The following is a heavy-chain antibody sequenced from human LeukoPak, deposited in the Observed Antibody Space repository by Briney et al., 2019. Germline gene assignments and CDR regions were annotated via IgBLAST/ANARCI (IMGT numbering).Heavy chain of an antibody. CDR3: VRLGRDGYTYGAAY. J-gene: IGHJ1*01. CDR1: GYIFYDYG. Sequence: RPGGSLRLSCAGPGYIFYDYGMRWVRQAPGKGLEWVAGINWNGGSTGYAASVKGRCTISRDNAKTALYLEMNSLRVEDTAFYYCVRLGRDGYTYGAAYWGQGALVTVSS. CDR2: INWNGGST. D-gene: IGHD5-24*01. V-gene: IGHV3-20*04.